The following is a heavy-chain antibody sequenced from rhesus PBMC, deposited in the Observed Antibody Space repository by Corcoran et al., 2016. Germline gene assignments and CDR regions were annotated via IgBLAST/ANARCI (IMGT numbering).Heavy chain of an antibody. Sequence: QVTLKESGPALVKPTQTLTLTCTFSGFSLSTSGMRVRWIRQPPGKALEWLARIDWDDDKYNSTSLKSRLTISKDTSKNQVVLTMTNMDPVDTATYYCARSMVVGSFDYWGQGVLVTVSS. J-gene: IGHJ4*01. V-gene: IGHV2S2*01. D-gene: IGHD2-21*01. CDR3: ARSMVVGSFDY. CDR1: GFSLSTSGMR. CDR2: IDWDDDK.